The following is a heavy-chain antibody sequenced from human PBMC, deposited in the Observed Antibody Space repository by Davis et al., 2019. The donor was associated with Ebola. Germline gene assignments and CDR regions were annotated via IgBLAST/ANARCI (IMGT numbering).Heavy chain of an antibody. V-gene: IGHV3-74*01. D-gene: IGHD1-26*01. CDR1: GFTFSNYW. CDR2: INSDGSST. J-gene: IGHJ6*02. Sequence: HTGGSLRLSCAASGFTFSNYWMHWVRQAPGKGLVWVSRINSDGSSTSYADSVKGRLTISRDNAKNTLYLQMNSLRAEDTAVYYCARYGRYYYYYGMDVWGQGTTVTVSS. CDR3: ARYGRYYYYYGMDV.